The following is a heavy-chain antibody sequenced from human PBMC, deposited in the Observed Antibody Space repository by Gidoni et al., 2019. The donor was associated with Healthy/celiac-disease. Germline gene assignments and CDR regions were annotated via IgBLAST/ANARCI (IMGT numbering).Heavy chain of an antibody. CDR3: AKVNTFIAVAGIFDY. CDR1: GFTFSSYA. J-gene: IGHJ4*02. D-gene: IGHD6-19*01. V-gene: IGHV3-23*01. Sequence: EVQLLESGGGLVQPGGSLRLSCAASGFTFSSYAMSWVRQAPGKGLAWVSAISCSGGSTYYADSVKGLFTISRDNSKNTLYLQMNSLRAEDTAVYYCAKVNTFIAVAGIFDYWGQGTLVTVSS. CDR2: ISCSGGST.